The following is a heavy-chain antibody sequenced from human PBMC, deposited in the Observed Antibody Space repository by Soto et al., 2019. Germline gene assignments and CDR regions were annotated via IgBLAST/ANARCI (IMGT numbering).Heavy chain of an antibody. Sequence: QVPLVQSGAEVKKPGASVKVSCKASGYTFTSYAMHWVRQAPGQRLEWMGWINAGNGNTKYSQKFQGRVTITRDTSASTAYMELSSLRSEDTAVYYCARARSITVVRGGSMSLGYWGQGTLVTVSS. D-gene: IGHD3-10*01. CDR3: ARARSITVVRGGSMSLGY. CDR2: INAGNGNT. CDR1: GYTFTSYA. V-gene: IGHV1-3*01. J-gene: IGHJ4*02.